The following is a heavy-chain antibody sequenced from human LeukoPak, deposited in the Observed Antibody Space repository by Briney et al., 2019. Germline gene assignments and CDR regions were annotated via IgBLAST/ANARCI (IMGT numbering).Heavy chain of an antibody. CDR1: GFTFDDYA. D-gene: IGHD2-8*01. Sequence: PGGSLRLSCAASGFTFDDYAMHWVRQAPGKGLEWVSGISWNSGSIGYVDSVKGRFTISRDNVKNSLYLQMDSLRAEDTALYYCAKDQDIVLMVYATRVFDYWGQGTLVTVSS. CDR3: AKDQDIVLMVYATRVFDY. J-gene: IGHJ4*02. V-gene: IGHV3-9*01. CDR2: ISWNSGSI.